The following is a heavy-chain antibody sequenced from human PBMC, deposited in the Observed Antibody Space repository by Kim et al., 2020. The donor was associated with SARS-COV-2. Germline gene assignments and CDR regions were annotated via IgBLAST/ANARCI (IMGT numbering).Heavy chain of an antibody. D-gene: IGHD4-17*01. J-gene: IGHJ4*02. CDR3: ARLVSYGGNSDPAFDY. CDR2: IYYSGST. CDR1: GGSISSYY. Sequence: SETLSLTCTVSGGSISSYYWSWIRQPPGKGLEWIGYIYYSGSTNYNPSLKSRVTISVDTSKNQFSLKLNSVTAADTAVYYCARLVSYGGNSDPAFDYWGQGTLVTVSS. V-gene: IGHV4-59*08.